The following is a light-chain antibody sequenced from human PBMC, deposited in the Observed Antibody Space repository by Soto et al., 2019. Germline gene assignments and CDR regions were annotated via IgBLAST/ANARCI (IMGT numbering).Light chain of an antibody. CDR2: GAS. V-gene: IGKV3-20*01. CDR1: QSVSSSY. CDR3: QQYGNFPYT. Sequence: EIVLTQSTGTLSLSPGEKATLSCMASQSVSSSYLTWYQQKPGQAPRLLIYGASSRATGVPDRVSGSGSGTDFTLTINRLEPEDFAVYYCQQYGNFPYTFGQGTRLEI. J-gene: IGKJ5*01.